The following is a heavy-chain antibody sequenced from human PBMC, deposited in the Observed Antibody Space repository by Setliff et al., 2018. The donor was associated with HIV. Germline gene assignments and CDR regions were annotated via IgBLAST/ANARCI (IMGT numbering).Heavy chain of an antibody. CDR2: INPYNANA. CDR3: ARSPDTSGYYRFDSFDM. V-gene: IGHV1-18*01. D-gene: IGHD3-22*01. J-gene: IGHJ3*02. CDR1: GYTFDNYC. Sequence: ASVKVSCKASGYTFDNYCITWLRRAPGQGLEWVGWINPYNANANNAQKVQGRITMTTDSFTNTAYMELRSLRSDDTAVYYCARSPDTSGYYRFDSFDMWGQGTMVTVSS.